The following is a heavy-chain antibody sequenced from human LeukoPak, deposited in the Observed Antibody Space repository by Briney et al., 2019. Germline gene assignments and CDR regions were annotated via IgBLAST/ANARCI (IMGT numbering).Heavy chain of an antibody. J-gene: IGHJ4*02. Sequence: SETLSLTCTVSGGSISSYYWSWTRQPPGKGLEWIGYISYSGSTNYNPSLKSRVTISVDTSKNQFSLKLSSVTAADTAIYYCARLYSSSLGRVFDYWGQGTLVTVSS. CDR2: ISYSGST. CDR1: GGSISSYY. CDR3: ARLYSSSLGRVFDY. V-gene: IGHV4-59*01. D-gene: IGHD6-13*01.